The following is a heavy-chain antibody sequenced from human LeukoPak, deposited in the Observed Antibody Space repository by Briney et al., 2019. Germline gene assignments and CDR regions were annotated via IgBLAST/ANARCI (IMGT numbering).Heavy chain of an antibody. CDR2: MDPNSGNT. Sequence: ASVKVSCKASGYTFTSYDINWVRQATGQGLEWMGWMDPNSGNTGYAQSFQGRVTMTRNTSISTAYMELSSLRSEDTAVYYCARGIQLWFLPKARYGMDVWGQGTTVTVSS. CDR3: ARGIQLWFLPKARYGMDV. D-gene: IGHD5-18*01. V-gene: IGHV1-8*01. J-gene: IGHJ6*02. CDR1: GYTFTSYD.